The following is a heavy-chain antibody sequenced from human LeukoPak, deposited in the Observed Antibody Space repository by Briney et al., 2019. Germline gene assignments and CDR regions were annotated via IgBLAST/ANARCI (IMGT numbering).Heavy chain of an antibody. CDR2: ITAGGDMT. J-gene: IGHJ4*02. V-gene: IGHV3-23*01. D-gene: IGHD1-26*01. CDR1: GFTFSSFA. Sequence: PGGSLRLSCAASGFTFSSFAMSWLRQAPGKGLERVSGITAGGDMTYYADSVMGRFTISRDNSKNTLALQMSDLRAEDTAIYYCAKSQYTGNYHFDNWGQGTLVTVSS. CDR3: AKSQYTGNYHFDN.